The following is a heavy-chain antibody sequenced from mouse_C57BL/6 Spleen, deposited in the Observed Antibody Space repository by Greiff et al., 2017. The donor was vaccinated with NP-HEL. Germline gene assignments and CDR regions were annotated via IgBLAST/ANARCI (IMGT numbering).Heavy chain of an antibody. CDR1: GYTFTSYG. J-gene: IGHJ2*01. V-gene: IGHV1-81*01. CDR2: IYPRSGNT. Sequence: QVQLQQSGAELARPGASVKLSCQASGYTFTSYGISWVKQRTGQGLEWIGEIYPRSGNTYYNEKFKGKATLTADQSPSTAYMELRSLTSEDSAVYFCARSGGPHFDYWGQGTTLTVSS. CDR3: ARSGGPHFDY. D-gene: IGHD3-1*01.